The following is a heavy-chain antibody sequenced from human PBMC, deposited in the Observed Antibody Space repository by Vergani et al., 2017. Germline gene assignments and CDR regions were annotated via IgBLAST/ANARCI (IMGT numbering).Heavy chain of an antibody. CDR1: GFSLSRFW. CDR3: ATAGAAYCRGASCYDFFEY. V-gene: IGHV3-7*01. D-gene: IGHD2-15*01. CDR2: ISPDGSAT. Sequence: EVQLVESGGGLVQPGGSLRLSCAASGFSLSRFWMSWVRQAPEKGLEWVAHISPDGSATSYVDSVKGRFTISRDNTKNSLSLQMSGLRVEDTAVYYCATAGAAYCRGASCYDFFEYWGQGTLVTVAS. J-gene: IGHJ4*02.